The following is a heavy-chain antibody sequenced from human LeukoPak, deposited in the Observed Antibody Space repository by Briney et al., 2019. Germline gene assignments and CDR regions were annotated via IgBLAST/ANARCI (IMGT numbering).Heavy chain of an antibody. CDR1: GFTFSSYA. D-gene: IGHD3-3*01. CDR2: ISYDGSNK. V-gene: IGHV3-30-3*01. Sequence: PGGSLRLSCAASGFTFSSYAMHWVRQAPGKGLEWVAVISYDGSNKYYADSVKGRFTISRDNSKNTLYLQMNSLRAEDTAVYYCARDPAGLFWSGYYTYYYYGMDVWGQGTTVTVSS. J-gene: IGHJ6*02. CDR3: ARDPAGLFWSGYYTYYYYGMDV.